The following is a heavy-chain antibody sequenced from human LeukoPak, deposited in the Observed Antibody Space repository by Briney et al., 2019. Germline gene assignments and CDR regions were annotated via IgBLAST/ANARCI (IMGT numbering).Heavy chain of an antibody. J-gene: IGHJ6*02. D-gene: IGHD4-17*01. CDR2: IIPILGIA. V-gene: IGHV1-69*04. CDR1: GGTCTSYA. CDR3: AKPWDYGDSYYYYYYGMDV. Sequence: GASVKLSCKASGGTCTSYAISWGRQAPGQGLELMGRIIPILGIANHAQKFQGRVTITADKSTSTAYMEPSSLRSEDTAVYYCAKPWDYGDSYYYYYYGMDVWGQGTTVTVSS.